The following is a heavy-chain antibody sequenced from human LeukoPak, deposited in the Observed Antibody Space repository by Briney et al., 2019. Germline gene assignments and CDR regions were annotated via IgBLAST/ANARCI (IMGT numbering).Heavy chain of an antibody. J-gene: IGHJ4*02. CDR1: GGTFSSFA. V-gene: IGHV1-18*01. CDR2: ISAYNGNT. D-gene: IGHD1-26*01. Sequence: ASVTVSCKASGGTFSSFAIGWVRQAPGQGLEWMGWISAYNGNTNYAQKLQGRVTMTTDTSTSTAYMELRSLRSDDTAVYYCARSSIVGVKPVDYWGQGTLVTVSS. CDR3: ARSSIVGVKPVDY.